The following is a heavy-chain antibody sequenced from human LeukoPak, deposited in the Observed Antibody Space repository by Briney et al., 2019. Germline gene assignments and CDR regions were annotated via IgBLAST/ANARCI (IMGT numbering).Heavy chain of an antibody. Sequence: SETLSLTCTVSGGPIRSYYWSWMRQPPGKGLEWIGYIYYSGSTNYNPSLKSRVTISVGTSKNQFSLKLSSVTAADTAVYYCARHGGYSYGSFDYWGQGTLVTVSS. D-gene: IGHD5-18*01. V-gene: IGHV4-59*01. CDR3: ARHGGYSYGSFDY. CDR1: GGPIRSYY. CDR2: IYYSGST. J-gene: IGHJ4*02.